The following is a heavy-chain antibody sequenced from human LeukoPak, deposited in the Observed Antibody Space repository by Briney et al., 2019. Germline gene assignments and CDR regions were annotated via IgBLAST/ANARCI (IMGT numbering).Heavy chain of an antibody. Sequence: PGGSLRLSCAASGFTFDDYAMHWVRQAPGKGLEWVAHIKQDGSEKYYVDSIKGRFTISRDNAKNLVYLQMNSLRAEDTAVYYCARGWNYAFRFDYWGQGTLVTVSS. J-gene: IGHJ4*02. CDR1: GFTFDDYA. D-gene: IGHD1-7*01. CDR2: IKQDGSEK. CDR3: ARGWNYAFRFDY. V-gene: IGHV3-7*01.